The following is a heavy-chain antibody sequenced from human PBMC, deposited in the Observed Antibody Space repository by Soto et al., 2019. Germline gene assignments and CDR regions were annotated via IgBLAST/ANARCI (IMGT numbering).Heavy chain of an antibody. D-gene: IGHD3-3*01. CDR3: ARESGITIFGVGTSDAFDI. CDR2: INHSGSA. Sequence: SETLSLTCAVYGESFSGHIWTWIRQTPGKGLQWIGQINHSGSASYNPSLKSRVTISVDTSKNQFSPKLSSVTAADTAVYYCARESGITIFGVGTSDAFDIWGQGTMVT. V-gene: IGHV4-34*01. CDR1: GESFSGHI. J-gene: IGHJ3*02.